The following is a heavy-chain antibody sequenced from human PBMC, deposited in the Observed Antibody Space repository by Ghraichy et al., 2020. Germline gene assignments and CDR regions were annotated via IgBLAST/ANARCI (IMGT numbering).Heavy chain of an antibody. CDR1: GFTFSSYG. Sequence: GGSLRLSCAASGFTFSSYGMHWVRQAPGKGLEWVAVISYDGSNKYYADSVKGRFTISRDNSKNTLYLQMNSLRAEDPAVYYCAKSGPLSGGYGSGGSCQNYYYYYMDVWGKGTTVTVSS. V-gene: IGHV3-30*18. CDR3: AKSGPLSGGYGSGGSCQNYYYYYMDV. D-gene: IGHD2-15*01. J-gene: IGHJ6*03. CDR2: ISYDGSNK.